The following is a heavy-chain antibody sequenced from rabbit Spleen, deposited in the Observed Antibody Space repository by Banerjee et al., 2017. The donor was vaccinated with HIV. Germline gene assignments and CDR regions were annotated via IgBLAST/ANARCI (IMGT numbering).Heavy chain of an antibody. J-gene: IGHJ6*01. CDR1: GFDFSSNA. CDR2: IATGSGYT. V-gene: IGHV1S47*01. Sequence: QEQLVESGGGLVQPEGSLTLTCKASGFDFSSNAMCWVRQAPGKRPEWIACIATGSGYTYYASWAKGRFTISKTSSTTVTLQMTSLTAADTATYFCAGWNDAIDLWGPGTLVTVS. CDR3: AGWNDAIDL. D-gene: IGHD6-1*01.